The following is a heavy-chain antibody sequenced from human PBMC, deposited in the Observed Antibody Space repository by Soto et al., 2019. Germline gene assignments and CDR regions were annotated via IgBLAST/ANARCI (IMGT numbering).Heavy chain of an antibody. CDR2: IVPVFGRP. J-gene: IGHJ4*02. CDR1: GGSFSNFV. D-gene: IGHD5-12*01. CDR3: AREGSGYNF. V-gene: IGHV1-69*13. Sequence: SVKVSCKASGGSFSNFVISWVLQAPGQGLEWMGGIVPVFGRPNYAKRFRGRLNITADESTSTGYMELISLRSDDTAVYYCAREGSGYNFWGQGTQVNVS.